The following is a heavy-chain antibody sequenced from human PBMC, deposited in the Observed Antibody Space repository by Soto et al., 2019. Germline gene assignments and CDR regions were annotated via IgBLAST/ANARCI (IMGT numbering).Heavy chain of an antibody. Sequence: KPSETLSLTCTVSGGSISSYYWSWIRQPPGKGLEWIGYIYYSGSTNYNPSLKSRVTISVDTSKNQFSLKLSSVTAADTAVYYCARDSSIAAAGDYYYGMDVWGQGTTVT. CDR1: GGSISSYY. CDR2: IYYSGST. V-gene: IGHV4-59*01. CDR3: ARDSSIAAAGDYYYGMDV. J-gene: IGHJ6*02. D-gene: IGHD6-13*01.